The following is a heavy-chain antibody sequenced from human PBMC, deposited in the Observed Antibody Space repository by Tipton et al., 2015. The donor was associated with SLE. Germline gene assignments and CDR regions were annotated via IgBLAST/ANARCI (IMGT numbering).Heavy chain of an antibody. CDR2: IYCSGST. Sequence: TLSLTCTVSGGSISSHYWSWIRQPPGKGLEWIGHIYCSGSTNYNPSLKSRVTISVDTSKNQFSLKLTSVTAADTAVYYCARLGGWSGPYYFDYWGQGTLVTVSS. D-gene: IGHD3-3*01. V-gene: IGHV4-59*11. CDR1: GGSISSHY. J-gene: IGHJ4*02. CDR3: ARLGGWSGPYYFDY.